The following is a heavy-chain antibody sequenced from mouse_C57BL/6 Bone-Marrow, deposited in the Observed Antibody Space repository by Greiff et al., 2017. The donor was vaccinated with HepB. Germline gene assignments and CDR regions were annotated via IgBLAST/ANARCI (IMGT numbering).Heavy chain of an antibody. CDR1: GFNIKDDY. V-gene: IGHV14-4*01. D-gene: IGHD1-1*01. CDR3: TITTVVAPYAMDY. Sequence: VHVKQSGAELVRPRASVKLSCTASGFNIKDDYMHWVKQRPEQGLEWIGWIDPENGDTEYASKFQGKATITADTSSNTAYLQLSSLTSEDTAVYYCTITTVVAPYAMDYWGQGTSVTVSS. J-gene: IGHJ4*01. CDR2: IDPENGDT.